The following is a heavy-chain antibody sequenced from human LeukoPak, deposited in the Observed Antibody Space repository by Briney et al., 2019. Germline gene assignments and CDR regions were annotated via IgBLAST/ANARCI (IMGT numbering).Heavy chain of an antibody. D-gene: IGHD6-13*01. Sequence: PSETLSLTCTVSGGSISSYYWSWVRQPAGKGREWIGRIYASGNTNYNPSLKGRVTMTVDTSKNQFSLNLSSVTAADTAVYYCARGRGSSWYYFDSWGQGTLVTVSS. V-gene: IGHV4-4*07. J-gene: IGHJ4*02. CDR1: GGSISSYY. CDR2: IYASGNT. CDR3: ARGRGSSWYYFDS.